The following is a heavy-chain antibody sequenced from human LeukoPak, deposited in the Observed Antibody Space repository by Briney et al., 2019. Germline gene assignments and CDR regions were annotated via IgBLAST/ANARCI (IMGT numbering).Heavy chain of an antibody. J-gene: IGHJ4*02. D-gene: IGHD4-17*01. V-gene: IGHV3-23*01. Sequence: GGSLRLSCAASGFTFSSYVMSWVRQAPGKGLEWVSHISGSGGSTYHADSVKGRFTISRDNSKNTLYLQMNSLRAEDTAVYYCAKPHYGDYAVDYWGQGTLVTVSS. CDR3: AKPHYGDYAVDY. CDR2: ISGSGGST. CDR1: GFTFSSYV.